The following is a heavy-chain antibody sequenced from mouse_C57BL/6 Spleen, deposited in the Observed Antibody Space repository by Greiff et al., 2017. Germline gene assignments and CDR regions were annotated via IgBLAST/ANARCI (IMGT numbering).Heavy chain of an antibody. V-gene: IGHV1-61*01. J-gene: IGHJ2*01. CDR3: AREGPYGNFDY. Sequence: QVQLQQPGAELVRPGSSVKLSCKASGYTFTSYWMDWVKQRPGQGLEWIGNIYPSDSETHYNQKFKDKATLTVDKSSSTAYMQLSSLTSEDSAVYYGAREGPYGNFDYWGQGTTLTVSS. D-gene: IGHD2-1*01. CDR1: GYTFTSYW. CDR2: IYPSDSET.